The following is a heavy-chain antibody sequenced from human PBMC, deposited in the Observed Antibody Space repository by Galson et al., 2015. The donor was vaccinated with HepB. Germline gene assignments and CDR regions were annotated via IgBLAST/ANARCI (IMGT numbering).Heavy chain of an antibody. CDR2: ISDSSTTI. D-gene: IGHD3-16*01. Sequence: SLRLSCAATGLTFNSYSMNWVRQAPGKGPEWISYISDSSTTIYYADSVKGRFTISRDNAKSSLYLQMNSLRVEDTAVYYCARSDYIDHAFDVWGQGTLVTVSS. V-gene: IGHV3-48*04. J-gene: IGHJ4*02. CDR3: ARSDYIDHAFDV. CDR1: GLTFNSYS.